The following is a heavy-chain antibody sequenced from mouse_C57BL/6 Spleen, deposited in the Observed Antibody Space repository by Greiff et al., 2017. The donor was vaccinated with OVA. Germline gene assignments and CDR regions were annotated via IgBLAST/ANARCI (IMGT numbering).Heavy chain of an antibody. CDR3: ARDYYGSSYVAGFAY. CDR1: GYTFTSYW. V-gene: IGHV1-55*01. D-gene: IGHD1-1*01. CDR2: IYPGSGST. J-gene: IGHJ3*01. Sequence: QVLLQQPGAGLVKPGASVKMSCKASGYTFTSYWITWVKQRPGQGLEWIGDIYPGSGSTNYNEKFKSKDTLTVDTSSSRAYMQLSILTSEDSAVYYGARDYYGSSYVAGFAYWGQGTLVTVSA.